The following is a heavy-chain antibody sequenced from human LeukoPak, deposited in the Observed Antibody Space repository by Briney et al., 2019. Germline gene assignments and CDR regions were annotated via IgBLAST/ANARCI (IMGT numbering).Heavy chain of an antibody. CDR3: STLTSRGLSDS. V-gene: IGHV3-15*07. J-gene: IGHJ4*02. CDR2: IKSKADGETI. Sequence: GGSLRLSCAASGFAFSNAWMNWVRQAPGKGLEWVGRIKSKADGETIDYAAPVKGRFTFSRDDSKNMLYLQMNSLKSEDTAVYYCSTLTSRGLSDSWGQGTLVTVSS. CDR1: GFAFSNAW. D-gene: IGHD1-20*01.